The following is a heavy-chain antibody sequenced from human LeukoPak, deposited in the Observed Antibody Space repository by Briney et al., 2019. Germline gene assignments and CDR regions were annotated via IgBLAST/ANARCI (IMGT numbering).Heavy chain of an antibody. CDR3: ARVCSGGSCYDSGT. V-gene: IGHV1-69*04. Sequence: SVKVSCKASGYTFTSYYMHWVRQAPGQGLEWMGRIIPILGIANYAQKFQGRVTITADKSTSTAYMELSSLRSEDTAVYYCARVCSGGSCYDSGTWGQGTLVTVSS. CDR1: GYTFTSYY. J-gene: IGHJ5*02. CDR2: IIPILGIA. D-gene: IGHD2-15*01.